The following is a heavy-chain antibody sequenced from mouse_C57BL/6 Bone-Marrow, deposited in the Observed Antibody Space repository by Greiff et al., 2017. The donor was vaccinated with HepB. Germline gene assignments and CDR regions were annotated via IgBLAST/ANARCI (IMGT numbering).Heavy chain of an antibody. CDR1: GFNIKDDY. Sequence: VQLQQSGAELVRPGASVKLSCTASGFNIKDDYMHWVKQRPEQGLEWIGWIDPENGDTEYASKFQGKATITAETSSKTAYLQLSSLTSEDTAVYYCTTYYYGSSTGYAMDYWGQGTSVTVSS. D-gene: IGHD1-1*01. V-gene: IGHV14-4*01. CDR2: IDPENGDT. CDR3: TTYYYGSSTGYAMDY. J-gene: IGHJ4*01.